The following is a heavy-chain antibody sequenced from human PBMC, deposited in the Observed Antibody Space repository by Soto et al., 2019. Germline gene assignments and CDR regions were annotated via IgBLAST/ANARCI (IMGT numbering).Heavy chain of an antibody. Sequence: QVQLMQSGAEVKKPGASVKVSCKTSGYSFTSYYMHWVRQAPGQGLEWMGIINPISGSTSYAQKLQGRVTMTRDTSTSTVYMELSSLRSEDTAVYYCARGTGGSFPEDYWGQGTLVTVSS. J-gene: IGHJ4*02. CDR2: INPISGST. D-gene: IGHD1-26*01. CDR3: ARGTGGSFPEDY. CDR1: GYSFTSYY. V-gene: IGHV1-46*01.